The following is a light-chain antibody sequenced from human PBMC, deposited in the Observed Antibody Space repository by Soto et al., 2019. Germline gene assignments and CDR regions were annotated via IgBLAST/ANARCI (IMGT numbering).Light chain of an antibody. V-gene: IGKV1-5*01. J-gene: IGKJ1*01. CDR3: QHSGT. Sequence: EIQMTQSPSTLSASVGDRVTITCRASQSISNWLAWYQQKPGKAPKLLIHDASTLDRGVPSRFSGSGSGTEFTLSISSLQTDDFATYYCQHSGTFGQGTKVEIK. CDR2: DAS. CDR1: QSISNW.